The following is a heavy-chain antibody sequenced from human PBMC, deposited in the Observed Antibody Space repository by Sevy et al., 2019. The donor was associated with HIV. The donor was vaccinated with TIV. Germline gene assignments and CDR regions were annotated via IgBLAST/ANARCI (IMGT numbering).Heavy chain of an antibody. Sequence: ASVKVSCKASGYTFTSYAMHWVRQAPGQRLEWMGWINAGNGNKKYSQKFQGRVTITRDTSASTAYMELSSLGSEDTAVYYCARDQAGPTMGYFDYWGQGTLVTVSS. J-gene: IGHJ4*02. CDR3: ARDQAGPTMGYFDY. CDR1: GYTFTSYA. V-gene: IGHV1-3*01. CDR2: INAGNGNK. D-gene: IGHD3-16*01.